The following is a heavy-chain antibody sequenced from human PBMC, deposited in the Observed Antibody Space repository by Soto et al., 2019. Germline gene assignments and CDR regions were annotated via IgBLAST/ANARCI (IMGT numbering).Heavy chain of an antibody. CDR2: ISAYNGNT. Sequence: GASVKVSCKASGYTFTSYGISWVRQAPGQGLEWMGWISAYNGNTNYAQKLQGRVTMTTDTSTSTAYMELRSLRSDDTAVYYCARDRPYDGTKHNCFDPWGQGTLVTVSS. J-gene: IGHJ5*02. CDR3: ARDRPYDGTKHNCFDP. D-gene: IGHD5-12*01. CDR1: GYTFTSYG. V-gene: IGHV1-18*01.